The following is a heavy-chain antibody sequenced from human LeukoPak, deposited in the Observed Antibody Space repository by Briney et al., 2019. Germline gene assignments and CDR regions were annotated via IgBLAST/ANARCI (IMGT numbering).Heavy chain of an antibody. CDR3: AREGYSSGWYYFDY. CDR1: GFTFDTFW. Sequence: TGGSLRLSCAASGFTFDTFWLHWVRQPPGKGLVWVSRINGDGSTTSYADSVKGRFTISRDNAKNTLYLQMNSLRAEDTAVYYCAREGYSSGWYYFDYWGQGTLVTVSS. CDR2: INGDGSTT. V-gene: IGHV3-74*01. D-gene: IGHD6-19*01. J-gene: IGHJ4*02.